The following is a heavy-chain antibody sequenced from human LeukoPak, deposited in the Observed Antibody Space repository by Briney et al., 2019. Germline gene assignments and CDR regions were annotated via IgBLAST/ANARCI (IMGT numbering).Heavy chain of an antibody. CDR1: GFTFSSYS. J-gene: IGHJ4*02. V-gene: IGHV3-21*01. CDR3: ARDSTADLDY. D-gene: IGHD6-19*01. Sequence: GGSLRLSCVASGFTFSSYSMNWVRQAPGKGLEWVSSISSSSTYTYYADSVKGRFTISRDNAKQSLSLRMNSLRADDTALYYCARDSTADLDYWGQGTLVTVSS. CDR2: ISSSSTYT.